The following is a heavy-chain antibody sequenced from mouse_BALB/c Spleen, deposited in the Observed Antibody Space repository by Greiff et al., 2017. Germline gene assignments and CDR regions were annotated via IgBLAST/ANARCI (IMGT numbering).Heavy chain of an antibody. CDR1: GFTFSSYY. V-gene: IGHV5-6-2*01. J-gene: IGHJ2*01. CDR2: INSNGGST. CDR3: ARRPYGYDERVVYFDY. Sequence: EVKVEESGGGLVKLGGSLKLSCAASGFTFSSYYMSWVRQTPEKRLELVAAINSNGGSTYYPDTVKGRFTISRDNAKNTLYLQMSSLKSEDTALYYCARRPYGYDERVVYFDYWGQGTTLTVSS. D-gene: IGHD2-2*01.